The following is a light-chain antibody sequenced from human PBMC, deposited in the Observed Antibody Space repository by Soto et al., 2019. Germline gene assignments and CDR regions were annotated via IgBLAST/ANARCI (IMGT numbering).Light chain of an antibody. CDR1: SSDVGSYNL. CDR2: EGS. CDR3: CSYAGSSTPVV. Sequence: QSALTQPASVSGSPGQSITISCTGTSSDVGSYNLVSWYQQHPGKAPKLMIYEGSKRPSGVSNRFSGSKSGNTASLTISGLQNEDESDYYCCSYAGSSTPVVFGRGTKVTVL. J-gene: IGLJ2*01. V-gene: IGLV2-23*01.